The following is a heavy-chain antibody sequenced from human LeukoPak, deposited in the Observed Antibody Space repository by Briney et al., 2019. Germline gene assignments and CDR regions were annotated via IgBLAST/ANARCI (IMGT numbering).Heavy chain of an antibody. D-gene: IGHD6-25*01. V-gene: IGHV3-21*01. CDR2: ISSSSSYI. CDR3: ASRGGGIAAAGDAFDI. Sequence: GVSLRLSCAASGFTFSSYSMNWVRQAPGKGLEWVSSISSSSSYIYYADSVKGRFTISRDNAKNSLYLQMDSLRAEDTAVYYCASRGGGIAAAGDAFDIWGQGTMVTVSS. J-gene: IGHJ3*02. CDR1: GFTFSSYS.